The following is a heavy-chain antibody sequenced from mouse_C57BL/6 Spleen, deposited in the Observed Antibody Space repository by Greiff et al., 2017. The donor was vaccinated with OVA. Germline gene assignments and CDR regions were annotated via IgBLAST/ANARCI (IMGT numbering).Heavy chain of an antibody. J-gene: IGHJ2*01. V-gene: IGHV1-59*01. D-gene: IGHD2-12*01. Sequence: VQLQQPGAELVRPGTSVKLSCKASGYTFTSYWMHWVKQRPGQGLEWIGVIDPSDSYTNYNQKFKGKATLTVDTSSSTAYMQLSSLTSEDSAVYYCARGAYYRGYFDYWGQGTTLTVSS. CDR3: ARGAYYRGYFDY. CDR1: GYTFTSYW. CDR2: IDPSDSYT.